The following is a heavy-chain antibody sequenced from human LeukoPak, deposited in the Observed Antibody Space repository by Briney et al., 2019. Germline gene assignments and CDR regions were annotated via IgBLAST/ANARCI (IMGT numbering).Heavy chain of an antibody. D-gene: IGHD3-3*02. CDR3: AKASHFWSAYS. V-gene: IGHV3-23*01. CDR1: GFTFSSYA. CDR2: ITGSGGST. Sequence: PGGSLRLSCAASGFTFSSYAMSWVRQARGKGLEWVSSITGSGGSTYHADSVKGRFTISRDNSKNTLYLQMNSLRAEDTAVYYCAKASHFWSAYSWGQGTLVTVSS. J-gene: IGHJ4*02.